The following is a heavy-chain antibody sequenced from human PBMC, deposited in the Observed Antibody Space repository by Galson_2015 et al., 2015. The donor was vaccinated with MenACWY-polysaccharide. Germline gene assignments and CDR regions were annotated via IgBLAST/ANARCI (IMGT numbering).Heavy chain of an antibody. Sequence: SLRLSCAASGFSFSDYNMNWVRQAPGKGLEWVSIISSSASYIYYADSVKGRFTISRDNAKNSLYLQMDSLRAEDTAIYYCARDTGGSDYWGQGTLSPSPQ. CDR3: ARDTGGSDY. D-gene: IGHD3-16*01. CDR1: GFSFSDYN. CDR2: ISSSASYI. V-gene: IGHV3-21*01. J-gene: IGHJ4*02.